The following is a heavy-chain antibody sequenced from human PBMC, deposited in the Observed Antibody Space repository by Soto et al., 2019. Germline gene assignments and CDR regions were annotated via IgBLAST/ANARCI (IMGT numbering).Heavy chain of an antibody. CDR2: IIPRFGTA. Sequence: QVQLVQSGAEVKKPESSVKVSCKAPGGPFSTYAISWVRQAPGQGLEWMGGIIPRFGTANYAQRFQDRVTITADESTNTVYMELSSLRSEDTAVYFCASGIQLWLRRINNGYSGWGQGTLVTVSS. CDR3: ASGIQLWLRRINNGYSG. V-gene: IGHV1-69*12. CDR1: GGPFSTYA. D-gene: IGHD5-18*01. J-gene: IGHJ4*02.